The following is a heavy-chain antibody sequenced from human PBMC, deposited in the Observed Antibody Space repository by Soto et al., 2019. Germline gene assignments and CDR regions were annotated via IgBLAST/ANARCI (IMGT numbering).Heavy chain of an antibody. CDR1: GYTFTSYA. J-gene: IGHJ5*02. CDR3: AGSRGWNWFDP. V-gene: IGHV1-3*01. CDR2: INAGNGNT. Sequence: GASVKVSCKASGYTFTSYAMHWVRQAPGQRLEWMGWINAGNGNTKYSQKFQGRVTITRDTSASTAYMELSSLRAEDTGVYFCAGSRGWNWFDPWGQGTLVTVSS. D-gene: IGHD6-19*01.